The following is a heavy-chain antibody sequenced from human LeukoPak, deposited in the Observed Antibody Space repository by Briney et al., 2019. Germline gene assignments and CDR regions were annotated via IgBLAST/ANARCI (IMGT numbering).Heavy chain of an antibody. CDR3: AREGVDWNHSVYYFDY. V-gene: IGHV1-2*02. CDR2: INPNSGGT. J-gene: IGHJ4*02. CDR1: GYTFTGYY. D-gene: IGHD1-1*01. Sequence: ASVKVSCKASGYTFTGYYMHWVRQAPGQGLEWMGWINPNSGGTNYAQKFQGRVTMTRDTSISTAYMEQSRLRSDDTAVYYCAREGVDWNHSVYYFDYWGQGTLVTVSS.